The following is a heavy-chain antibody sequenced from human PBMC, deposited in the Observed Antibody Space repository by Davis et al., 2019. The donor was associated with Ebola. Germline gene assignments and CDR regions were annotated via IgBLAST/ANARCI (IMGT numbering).Heavy chain of an antibody. CDR2: ISSSSSYI. CDR1: GFTFSSYS. CDR3: AKDELPSNRMVRGVVYYFDY. Sequence: GESLKISCAASGFTFSSYSMNWVRQAPGKGLEWVSSISSSSSYIYYADSVKGRFTISRDNSKNTLYLQMNSLRAEDTAVYYCAKDELPSNRMVRGVVYYFDYWGQGTLVTVSS. D-gene: IGHD3-10*01. V-gene: IGHV3-21*04. J-gene: IGHJ4*02.